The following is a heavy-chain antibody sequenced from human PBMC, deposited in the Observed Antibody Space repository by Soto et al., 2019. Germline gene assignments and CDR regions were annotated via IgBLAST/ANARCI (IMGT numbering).Heavy chain of an antibody. CDR2: IYYSGST. J-gene: IGHJ6*02. CDR1: VGSISTYY. V-gene: IGHV4-59*01. Sequence: TLSLTFTVSVGSISTYYWSCIRPPPGKGLEWIGYIYYSGSTNYNPSLKSRVTISVDTSKNQFSLKLSSVTAADTAVYYCARGRRGYDILTGYYNHYGMDVWGQGTTVTVSS. CDR3: ARGRRGYDILTGYYNHYGMDV. D-gene: IGHD3-9*01.